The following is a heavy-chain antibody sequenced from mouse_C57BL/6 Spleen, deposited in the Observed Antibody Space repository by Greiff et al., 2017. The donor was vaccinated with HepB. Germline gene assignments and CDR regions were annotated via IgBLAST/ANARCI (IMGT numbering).Heavy chain of an antibody. CDR2: ISSGGSYT. CDR3: ARHVDYGSSYFDY. D-gene: IGHD1-1*01. J-gene: IGHJ2*01. V-gene: IGHV5-6*01. CDR1: GFTFSSYG. Sequence: EVKLMESGGDLVKPGGSLKLSCAASGFTFSSYGMSWVRQTPDKRLEWVATISSGGSYTYYPDSVKGRFTISRDNAKNTLYLQMSSLKSEDTAMYYCARHVDYGSSYFDYWGQGTTLTVSS.